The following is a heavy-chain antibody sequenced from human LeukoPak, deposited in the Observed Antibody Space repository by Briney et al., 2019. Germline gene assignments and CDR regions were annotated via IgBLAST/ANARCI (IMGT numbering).Heavy chain of an antibody. CDR2: ISSSSSYI. Sequence: PGGSLRLSCAASGFTFSSYSMNWVRQAPGKGLEWVSSISSSSSYIYYADSLKGRFTISRDSAKNSLYLQMNNLRAEDTAVYYCARESVAAYYMDVWGKGTTVTISS. V-gene: IGHV3-21*01. J-gene: IGHJ6*03. D-gene: IGHD6-13*01. CDR3: ARESVAAYYMDV. CDR1: GFTFSSYS.